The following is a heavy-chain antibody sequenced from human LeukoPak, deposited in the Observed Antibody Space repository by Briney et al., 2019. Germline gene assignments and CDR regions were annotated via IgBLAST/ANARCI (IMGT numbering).Heavy chain of an antibody. CDR2: INHSGST. J-gene: IGHJ5*02. CDR1: GGSFSGYH. D-gene: IGHD3-10*01. CDR3: ARGSATSTYYYGSGSYYWFDP. Sequence: SETLSLTCAVYGGSFSGYHWSWIPQPPGKGLEWIGEINHSGSTNYNPSLKSRVTISVDTSKNQFSLKLSSVTAADTAVYYCARGSATSTYYYGSGSYYWFDPWGQGTLVTVSS. V-gene: IGHV4-34*01.